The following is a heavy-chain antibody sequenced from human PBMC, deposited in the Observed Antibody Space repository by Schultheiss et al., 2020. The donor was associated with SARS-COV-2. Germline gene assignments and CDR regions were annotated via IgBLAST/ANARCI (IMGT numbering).Heavy chain of an antibody. D-gene: IGHD1-14*01. Sequence: SETLSLICAVYGGSFSGYCWSWIRQPPGKGLEWIGEINHSGSTNYNPSLKSRVTISADMSKNQFSLKLSSVTAADTAVYYCARLQNNLRHYYYMDVWGKGTTVTVSS. CDR1: GGSFSGYC. V-gene: IGHV4-34*01. CDR2: INHSGST. J-gene: IGHJ6*03. CDR3: ARLQNNLRHYYYMDV.